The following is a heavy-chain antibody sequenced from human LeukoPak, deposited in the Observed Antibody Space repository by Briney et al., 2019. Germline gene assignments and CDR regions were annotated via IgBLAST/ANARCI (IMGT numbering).Heavy chain of an antibody. J-gene: IGHJ4*02. CDR3: AKRGVVIRVILVGFHKEAYYFDS. Sequence: GGSLRLSCAVSGITLSNYGMSWVRQAPGKGLEWVAGISDSGGSTNYADSVKGRFTISRDNPKNTLYLQMNSLRAEDTAGYFCAKRGVVIRVILVGFHKEAYYFDSWGQGALVTVSS. V-gene: IGHV3-23*01. CDR1: GITLSNYG. CDR2: ISDSGGST. D-gene: IGHD3-22*01.